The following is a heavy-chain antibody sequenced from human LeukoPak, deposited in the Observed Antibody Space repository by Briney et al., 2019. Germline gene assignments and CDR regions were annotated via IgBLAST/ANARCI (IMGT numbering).Heavy chain of an antibody. CDR1: GFSFSTYA. CDR2: INSRSSTI. V-gene: IGHV3-48*01. D-gene: IGHD1-26*01. J-gene: IGHJ3*02. Sequence: GGSLRLSCAASGFSFSTYAMSWVRQAPGKGLEWVSYINSRSSTIYYADSVRGRFTISRDNAKNSLYLQMNSLKAEDTAIYYCAREVGTPQAFDIWGQGTMVTVSS. CDR3: AREVGTPQAFDI.